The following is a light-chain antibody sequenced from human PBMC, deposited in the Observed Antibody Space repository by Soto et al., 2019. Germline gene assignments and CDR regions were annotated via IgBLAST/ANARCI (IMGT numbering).Light chain of an antibody. V-gene: IGLV2-14*01. J-gene: IGLJ1*01. CDR2: DVT. Sequence: QSVLTQPASVSGSPGQSITISCTGTSSDVGGYNSVSWYRQDPGKAPKLTIYDVTNRPSGAPNRFSGSKSGNTASLTISGLQAEDEADYYCSSFTSSITYVFGTGTKVTVL. CDR3: SSFTSSITYV. CDR1: SSDVGGYNS.